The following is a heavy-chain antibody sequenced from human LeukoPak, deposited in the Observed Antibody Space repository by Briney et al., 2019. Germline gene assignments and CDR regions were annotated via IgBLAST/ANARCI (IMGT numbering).Heavy chain of an antibody. CDR3: ARGSTAVAHMDV. CDR1: GFTFSSYG. CDR2: ISYDGSNK. J-gene: IGHJ6*04. D-gene: IGHD6-19*01. V-gene: IGHV3-30*03. Sequence: PGGSLRLSCAASGFTFSSYGMHWVRQAPGKGLEWVAVISYDGSNKYYADSVKGRFTISRDNSKNTLYLQMNSLRAEDTAVYYCARGSTAVAHMDVWGKGTTVTISS.